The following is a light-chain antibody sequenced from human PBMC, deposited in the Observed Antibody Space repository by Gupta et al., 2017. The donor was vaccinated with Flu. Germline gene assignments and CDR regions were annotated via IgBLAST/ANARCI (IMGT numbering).Light chain of an antibody. Sequence: QSALTQPASVSGSPGQSITISCTGTSSDIGGYNYVSWYQQHPGKAPKLMISEVSNRPSGVANRFSGSKSGNTASLTISGLQAEDEADYYCRSYTSSTTHVFGTGTKVTVL. V-gene: IGLV2-14*01. CDR3: RSYTSSTTHV. CDR1: SSDIGGYNY. CDR2: EVS. J-gene: IGLJ1*01.